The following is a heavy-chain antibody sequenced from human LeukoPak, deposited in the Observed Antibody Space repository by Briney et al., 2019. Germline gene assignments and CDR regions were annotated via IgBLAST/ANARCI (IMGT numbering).Heavy chain of an antibody. V-gene: IGHV3-23*01. Sequence: GGSLRLSCAASGFTFSSYAMTWVRRAPGKGLEWVSAISGSGGSTHYADSVKGRFTISRDNSKNTLYLQMNSLRAEDTAVYYCAKNRSSSGWYYFDYWGQGTLVTVPS. CDR2: ISGSGGST. J-gene: IGHJ4*02. D-gene: IGHD6-19*01. CDR1: GFTFSSYA. CDR3: AKNRSSSGWYYFDY.